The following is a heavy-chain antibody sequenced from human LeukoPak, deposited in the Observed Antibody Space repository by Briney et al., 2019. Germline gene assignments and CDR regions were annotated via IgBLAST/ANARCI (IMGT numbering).Heavy chain of an antibody. CDR2: ISAYNGNT. CDR1: GYTFTSYG. V-gene: IGHV1-18*01. Sequence: ASVKVSCTASGYTFTSYGISWVRQAPGQGLEWMGWISAYNGNTNYAQKLQGRVTMTTDTSTSTAYMELRSLRSDDTAVYYCASAAAADNWFDPWGQGTLVTVSS. CDR3: ASAAAADNWFDP. J-gene: IGHJ5*02. D-gene: IGHD6-13*01.